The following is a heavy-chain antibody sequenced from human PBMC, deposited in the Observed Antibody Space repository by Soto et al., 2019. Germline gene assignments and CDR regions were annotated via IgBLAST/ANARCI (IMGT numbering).Heavy chain of an antibody. CDR1: GFTFSSYA. Sequence: QVQLVESGGGVVQPGRSLRLSCAASGFTFSSYAMHWVRQAPGKGLEWVAVISYDGSNKYYADSVKGRFTISRDNSKNTLYLQMNSLRAEDTAVYYCARSRTPYGDYATETDYWGQGTLVTVSS. CDR2: ISYDGSNK. D-gene: IGHD4-17*01. CDR3: ARSRTPYGDYATETDY. J-gene: IGHJ4*02. V-gene: IGHV3-30-3*01.